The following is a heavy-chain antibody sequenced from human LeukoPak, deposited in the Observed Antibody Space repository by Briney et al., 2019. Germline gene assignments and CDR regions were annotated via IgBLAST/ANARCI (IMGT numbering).Heavy chain of an antibody. CDR1: GGSISSGPYY. D-gene: IGHD6-13*01. CDR3: ARHRVAAAILDP. Sequence: PSETLSLTCTVSGGSISSGPYYWGWIRQPPGKGLEWIGSIYYSGSTYYNPSLKSRVTISVDTSKKQFSLKLSSVTAADTAVYYCARHRVAAAILDPWGQGTPVTVSS. V-gene: IGHV4-39*01. CDR2: IYYSGST. J-gene: IGHJ5*02.